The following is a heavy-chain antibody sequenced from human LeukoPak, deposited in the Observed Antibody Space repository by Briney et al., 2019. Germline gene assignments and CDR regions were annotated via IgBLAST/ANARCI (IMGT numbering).Heavy chain of an antibody. J-gene: IGHJ3*02. CDR1: GGTFSSYA. Sequence: SVKVSCKASGGTFSSYAISWVRQAPGQGLEWMGGIIPIFGTANYAQKFQGRVTITTDESTSTAYMELSSLRSEDTAVYYCARDRTYDSSGYYRLDGFDIWGQGTMVTVSS. D-gene: IGHD3-22*01. V-gene: IGHV1-69*05. CDR3: ARDRTYDSSGYYRLDGFDI. CDR2: IIPIFGTA.